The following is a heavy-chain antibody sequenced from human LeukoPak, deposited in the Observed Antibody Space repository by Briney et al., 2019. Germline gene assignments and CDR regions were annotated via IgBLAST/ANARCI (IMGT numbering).Heavy chain of an antibody. D-gene: IGHD1-1*01. Sequence: SVKVSCKASGYTFTSYDISWVRQAPGQGLEWMGGIIPIFGTANYAQKFQGRVTITADESTSTAYMELSSLRSEDTAVYYCARAHSTGTTRNYYYYMDVWGKGTTVTISS. CDR1: GYTFTSYD. J-gene: IGHJ6*03. V-gene: IGHV1-69*13. CDR3: ARAHSTGTTRNYYYYMDV. CDR2: IIPIFGTA.